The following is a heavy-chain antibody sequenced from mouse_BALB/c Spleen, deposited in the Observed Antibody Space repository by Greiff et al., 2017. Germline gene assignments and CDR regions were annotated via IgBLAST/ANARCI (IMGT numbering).Heavy chain of an antibody. CDR2: ISYSGST. V-gene: IGHV3-2*02. Sequence: EVQLQESGPGLVKPSQSLSLTCTVTGYSITSDYAWNWIRQFPGNKLEWMGYISYSGSTSYNPSLKSRISITRDTSKNQFFLQLNSVTTEDTATYYCARRDWDPWYFDYWGQGTTLTVSS. CDR1: GYSITSDYA. CDR3: ARRDWDPWYFDY. J-gene: IGHJ2*01. D-gene: IGHD4-1*01.